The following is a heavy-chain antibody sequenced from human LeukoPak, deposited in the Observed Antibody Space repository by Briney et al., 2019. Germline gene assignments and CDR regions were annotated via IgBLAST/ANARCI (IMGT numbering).Heavy chain of an antibody. D-gene: IGHD3-16*01. CDR2: ISSSGSTI. Sequence: GGSLRLYCAASGFTFSSYEMNWVRQAPGKGLEWVSYISSSGSTIYYADSVKGRFTISRDNAKNSLYLQMNSLRAEDTAVYYCARDQSYDYVWGIDYWGQRTLVTVSS. CDR1: GFTFSSYE. V-gene: IGHV3-48*03. CDR3: ARDQSYDYVWGIDY. J-gene: IGHJ4*02.